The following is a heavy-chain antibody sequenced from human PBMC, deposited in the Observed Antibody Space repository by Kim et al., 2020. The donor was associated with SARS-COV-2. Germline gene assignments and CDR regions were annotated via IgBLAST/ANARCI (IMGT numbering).Heavy chain of an antibody. CDR2: IRVHNGDT. J-gene: IGHJ5*02. CDR3: ARELQEASNPIRRAMTRGVLRPFAP. Sequence: ASVKVSCKASGYIFTNFDIHWVRQAPGQGLEWMAKIRVHNGDTNYAQKFQDRVTVTRDTSTSTAYMELRSLVYDDTAIYYCARELQEASNPIRRAMTRGVLRPFAPWGQGTQVTVSP. D-gene: IGHD3-10*01. CDR1: GYIFTNFD. V-gene: IGHV1-18*01.